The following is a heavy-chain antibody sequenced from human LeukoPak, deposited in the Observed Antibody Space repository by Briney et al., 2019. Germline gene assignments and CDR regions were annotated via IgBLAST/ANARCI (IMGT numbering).Heavy chain of an antibody. CDR3: ARRGQVGGCDI. D-gene: IGHD4-23*01. Sequence: GESLKISCKASGYTFNNYWIGWVRQMPGKGLEWMGIIYPGDSDTRYSPSFQGQVTISADKSISTAYLQWSSLKASDTAMYYCARRGQVGGCDIWGQGTMVTVSS. CDR2: IYPGDSDT. CDR1: GYTFNNYW. V-gene: IGHV5-51*01. J-gene: IGHJ3*02.